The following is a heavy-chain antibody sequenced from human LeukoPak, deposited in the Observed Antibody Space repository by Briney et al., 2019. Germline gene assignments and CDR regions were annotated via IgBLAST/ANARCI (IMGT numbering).Heavy chain of an antibody. CDR2: MNPNSGNT. V-gene: IGHV1-8*01. J-gene: IGHJ4*02. CDR3: ARGAPGSYCSGGSCPYFDY. Sequence: ASVKVSCKASGYTFTSYDINWVRQATGQGLEWMGWMNPNSGNTGYAQKFQGRVTMTRNTSISTAYMELSSLGSEDTAVYYCARGAPGSYCSGGSCPYFDYWGQGTLVTVSS. CDR1: GYTFTSYD. D-gene: IGHD2-15*01.